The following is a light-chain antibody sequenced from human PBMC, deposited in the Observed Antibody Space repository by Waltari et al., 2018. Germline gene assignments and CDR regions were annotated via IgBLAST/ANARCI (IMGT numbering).Light chain of an antibody. CDR3: QQYGSSPT. Sequence: EIVLTQSPGTLSLSPGERATLSCRASQSGSSSYLAWYQQQPGQAPRRLIYGASSRATGIPDRFSGSGSGTDFTLTISRLEPEDFAVYYCQQYGSSPTFGQGTRLEIK. CDR1: QSGSSSY. J-gene: IGKJ5*01. CDR2: GAS. V-gene: IGKV3-20*01.